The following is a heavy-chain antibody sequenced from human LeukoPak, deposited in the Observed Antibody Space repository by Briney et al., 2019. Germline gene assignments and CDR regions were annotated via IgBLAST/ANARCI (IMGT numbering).Heavy chain of an antibody. D-gene: IGHD3-10*02. V-gene: IGHV3-48*04. CDR1: GFTFSSSS. CDR2: ISGSSSTI. J-gene: IGHJ6*04. CDR3: AELGITMIGGV. Sequence: GGSLRLSCAASGFTFSSSSMHWVRQAPGKGLEWVSYISGSSSTIYYADSVKGRFTISRDNAKNSLYLQMNSLRAEDTAVYYCAELGITMIGGVWGKGTTVTISS.